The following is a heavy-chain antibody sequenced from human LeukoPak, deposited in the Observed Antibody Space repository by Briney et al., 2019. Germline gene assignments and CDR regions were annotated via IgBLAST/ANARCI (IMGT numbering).Heavy chain of an antibody. CDR1: GVSISSSSYY. CDR2: IYSSGST. V-gene: IGHV4-39*01. CDR3: AKSGGYGLIDY. J-gene: IGHJ6*04. Sequence: SETLSLTCNVSGVSISSSSYYWGWIRQPPGKGLEWIGSIYSSGSTYYNSSLKSRVTISIDTSKNQVSLKMSSVTAADTAVYYCAKSGGYGLIDYWGKGTTVTVSS. D-gene: IGHD6-25*01.